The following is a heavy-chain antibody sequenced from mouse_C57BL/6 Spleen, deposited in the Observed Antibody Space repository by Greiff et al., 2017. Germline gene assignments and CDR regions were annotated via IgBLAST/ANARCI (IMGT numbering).Heavy chain of an antibody. CDR1: GFTFSSYA. D-gene: IGHD1-1*01. CDR2: ISSGGDYI. CDR3: TRDLTTVVVPYWYFDV. Sequence: EVKLQESGEGLVKPGGSLKLSCAASGFTFSSYAMSWVRQTPEKRLAWVAYISSGGDYIYYADTVKGRFTISRDNARNTLYLQMSSLKSEDTAMYYCTRDLTTVVVPYWYFDVWGTGTTVTVSS. J-gene: IGHJ1*03. V-gene: IGHV5-9-1*02.